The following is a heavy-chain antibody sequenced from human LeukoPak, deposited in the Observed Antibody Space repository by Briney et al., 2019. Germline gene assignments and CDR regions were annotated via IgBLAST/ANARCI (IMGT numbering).Heavy chain of an antibody. CDR3: ARQGGYYDFWSGYLDI. J-gene: IGHJ3*02. Sequence: SETLSLTCTVSGGSINDYYWSWIRQPPGKGLEWIGYVYYSGSAHYNPSLKSRVTISVDTSKNQFSLKLSSVTAADTAVYYCARQGGYYDFWSGYLDIWGQGTMVTVSS. D-gene: IGHD3-3*01. CDR2: VYYSGSA. V-gene: IGHV4-59*08. CDR1: GGSINDYY.